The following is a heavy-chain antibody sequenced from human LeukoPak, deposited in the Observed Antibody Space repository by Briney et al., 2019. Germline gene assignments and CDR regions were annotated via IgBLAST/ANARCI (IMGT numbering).Heavy chain of an antibody. CDR2: IGYDGSNR. J-gene: IGHJ4*02. CDR1: GFTFSSSG. CDR3: AKETRGSYPDY. D-gene: IGHD1-26*01. V-gene: IGHV3-30*02. Sequence: GGSLRLSCAASGFTFSSSGMHWVRQAPGKGLEWVAFIGYDGSNRYYADSVKGRFTISRDNSKNTLYLQMNSLRAEDTAVYYCAKETRGSYPDYWGQGTLVTVSS.